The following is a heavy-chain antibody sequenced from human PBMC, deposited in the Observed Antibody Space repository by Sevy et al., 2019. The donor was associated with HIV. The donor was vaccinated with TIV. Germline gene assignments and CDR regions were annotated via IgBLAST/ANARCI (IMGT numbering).Heavy chain of an antibody. V-gene: IGHV3-48*02. CDR3: ARVVLYYDANYCDF. Sequence: CGSLRLSCAASGFSFSQYSMNWVRQAPGKGLEWLSYISGSSGTIYYAGSVKGRFTISRDNAKNSVYLQMNSLRDEDSAVYYCARVVLYYDANYCDFWGQGALVTVSS. J-gene: IGHJ4*02. CDR2: ISGSSGTI. D-gene: IGHD3-22*01. CDR1: GFSFSQYS.